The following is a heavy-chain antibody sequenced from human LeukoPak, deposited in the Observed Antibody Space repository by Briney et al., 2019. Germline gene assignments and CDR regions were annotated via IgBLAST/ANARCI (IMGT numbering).Heavy chain of an antibody. V-gene: IGHV1-18*01. D-gene: IGHD1-26*01. J-gene: IGHJ3*02. CDR2: ISAYNSNT. Sequence: ASVKVSCKASGYTFTSYGISWVRQAPGQGLEWMGWISAYNSNTNYAQKLQGRVTMTTDTSTSTAYMELRSLRSDDTAVYCCARPLYSGRYSNAFDIWGQGTMVTVSS. CDR1: GYTFTSYG. CDR3: ARPLYSGRYSNAFDI.